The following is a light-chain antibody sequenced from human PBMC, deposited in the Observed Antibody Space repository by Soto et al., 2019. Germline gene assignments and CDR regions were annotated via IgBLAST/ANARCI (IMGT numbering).Light chain of an antibody. CDR3: QSYDRSRSGYV. CDR2: SNS. CDR1: SSNIGAGYD. Sequence: QSVLTQPPSVSGAPGQRVTISCAGSSSNIGAGYDVHWYQQLPGTAPKLLIYSNSNRPSGVPDRFSGSKSGTSASLAITGLQAEDEADYYCQSYDRSRSGYVFGTGTKLTVL. J-gene: IGLJ1*01. V-gene: IGLV1-40*01.